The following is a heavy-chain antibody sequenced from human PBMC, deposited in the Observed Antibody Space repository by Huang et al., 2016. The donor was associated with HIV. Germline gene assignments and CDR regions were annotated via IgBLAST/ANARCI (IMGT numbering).Heavy chain of an antibody. CDR2: MNPNTGNT. CDR1: GYTFTNYD. Sequence: QVHLVQSGAEVKKPGASVKVSCKASGYTFTNYDINWVRQAPGQGLEWMGWMNPNTGNTGFAQSFQGRVTMTRKTSITTAYMELTSLTSEDTAVYYCARSAYGDLDYWGLGTLVIVSS. D-gene: IGHD4-17*01. CDR3: ARSAYGDLDY. J-gene: IGHJ4*02. V-gene: IGHV1-8*02.